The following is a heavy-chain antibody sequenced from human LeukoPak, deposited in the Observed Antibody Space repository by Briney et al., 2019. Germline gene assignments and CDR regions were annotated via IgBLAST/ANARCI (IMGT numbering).Heavy chain of an antibody. V-gene: IGHV4-34*01. D-gene: IGHD3-9*01. CDR3: ASRNVLRYFDWLWD. J-gene: IGHJ4*02. Sequence: NPSETLSLTCTVSGGSISSYYRSWIRQPPGKGLEWIGEINHSGSTNYNPSLKSRVTISVDTSKSQFSLKLSSVTAADTAVYYCASRNVLRYFDWLWDWGQGTLVTVSS. CDR1: GGSISSYY. CDR2: INHSGST.